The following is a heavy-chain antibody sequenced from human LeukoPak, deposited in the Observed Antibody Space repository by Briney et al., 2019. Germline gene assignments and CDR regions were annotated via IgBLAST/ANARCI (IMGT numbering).Heavy chain of an antibody. CDR2: IHTSGST. V-gene: IGHV4-4*07. Sequence: PSETLSLTCSVSGGSISTYYWSWIRQPAGKGLEWIGRIHTSGSTNYNPSLKSRLTLSVDTSKNQLSLKLTSVTAEDTAVFYCAKVRGTPYCANGVCSPYYYYAMEVWGQGTTVTVSS. D-gene: IGHD2-8*01. J-gene: IGHJ6*02. CDR1: GGSISTYY. CDR3: AKVRGTPYCANGVCSPYYYYAMEV.